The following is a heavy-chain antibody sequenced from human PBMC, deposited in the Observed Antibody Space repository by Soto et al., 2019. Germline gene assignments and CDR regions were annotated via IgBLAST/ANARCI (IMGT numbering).Heavy chain of an antibody. Sequence: QVQLVESGGGVVQPGRSLRLSCAASGFTFSSYGMHWVRQAPGKGLEWVAVISYDGSNKYYADSVKGRFTISRDNYEDTRYLQVNSLRGEDTAVYYCAKDTRGYRGYDAYYYYGMDVCGQGTTVTVSS. CDR2: ISYDGSNK. CDR1: GFTFSSYG. CDR3: AKDTRGYRGYDAYYYYGMDV. V-gene: IGHV3-30*18. D-gene: IGHD5-12*01. J-gene: IGHJ6*02.